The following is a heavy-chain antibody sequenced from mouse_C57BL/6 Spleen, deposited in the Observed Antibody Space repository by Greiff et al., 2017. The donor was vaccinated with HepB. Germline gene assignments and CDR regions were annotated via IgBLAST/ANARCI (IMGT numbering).Heavy chain of an antibody. V-gene: IGHV1-59*01. CDR1: GYTFTSYW. J-gene: IGHJ2*01. Sequence: QVQLQQPGAELVRPGTSVKLSCKASGYTFTSYWMHWVKQRPGQGLEWIGVIDPSDSYTNYNQKFKGKATLTVDTSSSTAYMQLSSLTSEDSAVYYCARSVYYYGSSYGYFDYWGQGTTLTVSS. CDR3: ARSVYYYGSSYGYFDY. CDR2: IDPSDSYT. D-gene: IGHD1-1*01.